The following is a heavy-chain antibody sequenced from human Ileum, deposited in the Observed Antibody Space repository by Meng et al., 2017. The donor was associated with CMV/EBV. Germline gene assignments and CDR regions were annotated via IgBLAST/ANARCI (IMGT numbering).Heavy chain of an antibody. Sequence: GGSLRLSCAASGFTFSTYWLSWVRQAPGKGLEWVANIKTDGSEKYYVDSVKGRFTISRDNAKSSLYLEMNSLRAEDTAMYYCARSQVLGSTGNWGQGTLVTVSS. D-gene: IGHD1-26*01. CDR1: GFTFSTYW. J-gene: IGHJ4*02. V-gene: IGHV3-7*01. CDR2: IKTDGSEK. CDR3: ARSQVLGSTGN.